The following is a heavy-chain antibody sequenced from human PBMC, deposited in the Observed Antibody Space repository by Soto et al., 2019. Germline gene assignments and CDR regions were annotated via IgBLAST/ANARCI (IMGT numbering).Heavy chain of an antibody. CDR2: IYYSGST. Sequence: SETLSFTCTVSGGSLRSYYWSWIRQPPGKGLEWIGYIYYSGSTNYNPSLKSRVTISVDTSKNQFSLKLNSVTAADTAVYYCAKFYCTTTSCSAFDSWGLGTLVTVSS. CDR3: AKFYCTTTSCSAFDS. J-gene: IGHJ4*02. D-gene: IGHD2-2*01. V-gene: IGHV4-59*01. CDR1: GGSLRSYY.